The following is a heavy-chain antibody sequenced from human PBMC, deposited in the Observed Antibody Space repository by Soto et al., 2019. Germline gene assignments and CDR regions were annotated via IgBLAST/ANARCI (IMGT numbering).Heavy chain of an antibody. CDR2: INPIVSMS. J-gene: IGHJ4*02. Sequence: QVQLVQSGTKVKKPGSSVKVSCKASGDTFSFYTINWVRQAPGLGLEWVGRINPIVSMSNYAQKFQGRVSXTXDXXTSTAYMELRSLRSDDTAMYFCAASYGSGYRAFDYWGQGALVIVSS. D-gene: IGHD3-10*01. CDR1: GDTFSFYT. CDR3: AASYGSGYRAFDY. V-gene: IGHV1-69*02.